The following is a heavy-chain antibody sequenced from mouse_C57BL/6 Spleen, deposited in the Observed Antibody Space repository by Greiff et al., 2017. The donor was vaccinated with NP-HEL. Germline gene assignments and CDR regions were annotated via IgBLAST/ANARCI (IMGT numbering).Heavy chain of an antibody. CDR2: IYPGSGNT. Sequence: VQRVESGAELVRPGASVKLSCKASGYTFTDYCINWVKQRPGQGLEWIARIYPGSGNTYYNEKFKGKATLTAEKSSSTAYMQLSSLTSEDSAVYFCARDDYDGFAYWGQGTLVTVSA. CDR3: ARDDYDGFAY. V-gene: IGHV1-76*01. D-gene: IGHD2-4*01. J-gene: IGHJ3*01. CDR1: GYTFTDYC.